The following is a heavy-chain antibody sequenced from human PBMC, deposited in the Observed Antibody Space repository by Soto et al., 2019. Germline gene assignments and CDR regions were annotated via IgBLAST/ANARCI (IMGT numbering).Heavy chain of an antibody. V-gene: IGHV3-21*01. D-gene: IGHD3-3*01. Sequence: GGSLRLSCAASGFTFNNHGMNWVRQAPGKGLEWVSFISTTSSYIYYADSVKGRFTISRDNAKTSLYLQLNSLRAEDTAVYYCARSGYQIPSFGYWGQGTLVTVSS. CDR1: GFTFNNHG. CDR2: ISTTSSYI. J-gene: IGHJ4*02. CDR3: ARSGYQIPSFGY.